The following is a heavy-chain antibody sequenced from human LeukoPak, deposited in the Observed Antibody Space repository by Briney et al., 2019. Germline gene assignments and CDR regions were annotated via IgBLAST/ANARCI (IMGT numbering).Heavy chain of an antibody. D-gene: IGHD2-15*01. CDR1: GFTFSSYS. V-gene: IGHV3-21*01. CDR2: ISGSGSYI. J-gene: IGHJ3*02. CDR3: ARDLYIEIISAFDI. Sequence: GGSLRLSCAASGFTFSSYSINWVRRAPGKGLEWVSSISGSGSYIYYADSVKGRFTISRDNAKKSLYLQMNSLRAEDTAVYYCARDLYIEIISAFDIWGQGTMVTVSS.